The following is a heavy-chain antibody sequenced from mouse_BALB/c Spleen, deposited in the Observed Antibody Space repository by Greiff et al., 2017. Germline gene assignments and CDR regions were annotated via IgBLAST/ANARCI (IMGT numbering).Heavy chain of an antibody. CDR2: ISDGGSYT. Sequence: DVKLVESGGGLVKPGGSLKLSCAASGFTFSDYYMYWVRQTPEKRLEWVATISDGGSYTYYPDSVKGRFTISRDNAKNNLYLQMSSLKSEDTAMYYCARDRYGNYALDYWGQGTTLTVSS. D-gene: IGHD2-10*02. CDR3: ARDRYGNYALDY. CDR1: GFTFSDYY. V-gene: IGHV5-4*02. J-gene: IGHJ2*01.